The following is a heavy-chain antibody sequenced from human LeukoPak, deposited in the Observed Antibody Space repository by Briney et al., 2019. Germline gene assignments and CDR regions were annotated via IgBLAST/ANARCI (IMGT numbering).Heavy chain of an antibody. V-gene: IGHV1-3*01. D-gene: IGHD2-15*01. CDR3: ARDLLFAPRDGMDV. CDR2: INAGNGNT. J-gene: IGHJ6*02. Sequence: GASVKVSCKASGYTFTSYAMHWVRQAPGQRLEWMGWINAGNGNTKYSQKFQGRVTMTTDTSTSTAYMELRSLRSDDTAVYYCARDLLFAPRDGMDVWGQGTTVTVSS. CDR1: GYTFTSYA.